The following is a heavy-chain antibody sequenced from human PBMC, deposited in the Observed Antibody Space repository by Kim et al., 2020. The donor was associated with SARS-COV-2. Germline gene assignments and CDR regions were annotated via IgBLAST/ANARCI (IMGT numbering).Heavy chain of an antibody. CDR2: ISYDGSNK. V-gene: IGHV3-30*18. Sequence: GGSLRLSCAASGFTFSSYGMHWVRQAPGKGLEWVAVISYDGSNKYYADSVKGRFTISRDNSKNTLYLQMNSLRAEDTAVYYCAKLPPPSYCSSTSCYSTPWGQGTLVTVSS. CDR1: GFTFSSYG. J-gene: IGHJ5*02. D-gene: IGHD2-2*01. CDR3: AKLPPPSYCSSTSCYSTP.